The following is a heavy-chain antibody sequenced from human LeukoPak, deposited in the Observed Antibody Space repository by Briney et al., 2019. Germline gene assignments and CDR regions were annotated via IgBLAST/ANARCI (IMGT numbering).Heavy chain of an antibody. CDR3: ARQGTPASKLWFGELYNWFDP. J-gene: IGHJ5*02. Sequence: GESLKISCKGSGYSFTSYWISWVRQMPGKGLEWMGRIDPSDSYTNYSPSFQGHVTISADKSISTAYLQWSSLKASDTAMYYCARQGTPASKLWFGELYNWFDPWGQGTLVTVSS. CDR1: GYSFTSYW. V-gene: IGHV5-10-1*01. D-gene: IGHD3-10*01. CDR2: IDPSDSYT.